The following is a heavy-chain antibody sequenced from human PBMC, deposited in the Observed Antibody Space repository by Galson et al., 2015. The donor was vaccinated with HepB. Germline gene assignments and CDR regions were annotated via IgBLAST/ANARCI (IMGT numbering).Heavy chain of an antibody. CDR3: TTDVYYSTYWSWLDP. V-gene: IGHV3-15*07. J-gene: IGHJ5*02. CDR2: IKSKTDGETT. CDR1: GLTFSNAW. D-gene: IGHD2-8*02. Sequence: SLRLSCAASGLTFSNAWMNWVRQAPGMGLEWVGRIKSKTDGETTDYAAPVKGRFTISRDDSKNRLYLQMNSLKTEDTAVYYCTTDVYYSTYWSWLDPWGQGTLVTVSS.